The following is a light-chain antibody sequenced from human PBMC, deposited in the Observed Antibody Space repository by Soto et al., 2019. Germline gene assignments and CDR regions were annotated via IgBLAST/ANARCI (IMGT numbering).Light chain of an antibody. CDR3: SSYTSSSTLYV. CDR1: STDVGGYDH. J-gene: IGLJ1*01. Sequence: QSALTQPASVSESPGQSITISCIGTSTDVGGYDHVSWYQQHPGKAPKVIISEVSNRPSGVSTRFSGSKSGNTASLTISGLQTEDEADYYCSSYTSSSTLYVFGTGTKLTVL. V-gene: IGLV2-14*01. CDR2: EVS.